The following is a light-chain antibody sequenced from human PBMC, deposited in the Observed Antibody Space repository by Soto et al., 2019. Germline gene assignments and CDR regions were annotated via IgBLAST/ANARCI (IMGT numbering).Light chain of an antibody. Sequence: DIVMTQTPLSSPVTLGQPASISCRSRQSLVNSDGNTYLSWLQQRPGQPPRLLIYKISNRVSGVPVRFSCSGAGTDFTLKISRVEALDVGVSYCMQAPHLPTFGQFTKLEI. J-gene: IGKJ2*01. V-gene: IGKV2-24*01. CDR1: QSLVNSDGNTY. CDR3: MQAPHLPT. CDR2: KIS.